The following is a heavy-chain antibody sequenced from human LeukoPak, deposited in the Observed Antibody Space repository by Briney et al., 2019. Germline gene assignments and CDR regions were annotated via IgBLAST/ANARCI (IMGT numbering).Heavy chain of an antibody. J-gene: IGHJ4*02. V-gene: IGHV3-48*03. Sequence: GGPLTLSCAPSGLTFSIYEMNGVPHARGGTGECLSYISSSSNTIFYAESVKGRFTISRDNAKNSLYLQMNSLRAEDTAIYYCATASGGWYRYYFDSWGQGNLVTVSS. D-gene: IGHD6-13*01. CDR3: ATASGGWYRYYFDS. CDR2: ISSSSNTI. CDR1: GLTFSIYE.